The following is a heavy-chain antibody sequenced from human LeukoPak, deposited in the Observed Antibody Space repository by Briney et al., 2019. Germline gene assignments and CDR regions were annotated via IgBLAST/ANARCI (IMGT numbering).Heavy chain of an antibody. CDR1: GGSISSSSYY. J-gene: IGHJ6*02. CDR3: ASPNYYYYGMDV. Sequence: SETLSLTCTVSGGSISSSSYYWGWLRQPPGKGLEWIGSIYYSGSTYYNPSLKSRVTISVDTSKNQFSLKLSSVTAADTAVYYCASPNYYYYGMDVWGQGTTVTVSS. V-gene: IGHV4-39*01. CDR2: IYYSGST.